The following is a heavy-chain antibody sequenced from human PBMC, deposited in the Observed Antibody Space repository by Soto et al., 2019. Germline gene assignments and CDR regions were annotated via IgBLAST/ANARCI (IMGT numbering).Heavy chain of an antibody. CDR1: GGTPSNSA. CDR2: IIPVFGLV. D-gene: IGHD3-22*01. V-gene: IGHV1-69*01. Sequence: QVHLLLQSGAEVKKPGSSVKVSCKASGGTPSNSAISWVRQAPGQGLEWMGGIIPVFGLVKYAQNFQGRVTTTADESTNTADMELSSLRPEDTAVYYCAGGRIVVVGSRAYYGMDVWGQGTTVTVSS. CDR3: AGGRIVVVGSRAYYGMDV. J-gene: IGHJ6*02.